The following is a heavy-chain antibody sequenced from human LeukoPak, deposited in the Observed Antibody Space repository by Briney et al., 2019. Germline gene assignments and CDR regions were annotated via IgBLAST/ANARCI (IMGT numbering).Heavy chain of an antibody. Sequence: GGSLRLSCVASGFTFRSDAMSWVRQAPGKGLEWVSAITDTGNIYYADSVKGRFTISRDTSKNTFILQMNSLRAEDTALYYCARRGAGSGGLDYWGQGTLVTVSS. J-gene: IGHJ4*02. CDR3: ARRGAGSGGLDY. D-gene: IGHD6-19*01. CDR1: GFTFRSDA. V-gene: IGHV3-23*01. CDR2: ITDTGNI.